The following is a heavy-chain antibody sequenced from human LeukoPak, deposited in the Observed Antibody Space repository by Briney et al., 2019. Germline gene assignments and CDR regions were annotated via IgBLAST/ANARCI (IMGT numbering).Heavy chain of an antibody. D-gene: IGHD1-26*01. CDR1: EYTLTELH. CDR3: AADRKIVGTIGAYVY. V-gene: IGHV1-24*01. J-gene: IGHJ4*02. Sequence: ASVKVSCKVPEYTLTELHMYWVRQAPGEGLEWMGGFGPDDSETIYAQNFQGRVTMTEDKSTDTAYMELRSLKSDDTAVYYCAADRKIVGTIGAYVYWGQGTLVTVSS. CDR2: FGPDDSET.